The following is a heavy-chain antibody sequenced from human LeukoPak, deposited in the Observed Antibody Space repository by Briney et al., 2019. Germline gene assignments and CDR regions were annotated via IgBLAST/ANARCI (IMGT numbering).Heavy chain of an antibody. CDR2: ISGSGGKT. Sequence: GSLRLSCAASGFAFSDYAMSWVRQAPGEGLEWVSVISGSGGKTYYADSVKGRFTISRDNAKNTLYLQMNSLRAEDTAVYYCARGGSSKHFDYWGQGTLVTVSS. J-gene: IGHJ4*02. V-gene: IGHV3-23*01. D-gene: IGHD6-13*01. CDR1: GFAFSDYA. CDR3: ARGGSSKHFDY.